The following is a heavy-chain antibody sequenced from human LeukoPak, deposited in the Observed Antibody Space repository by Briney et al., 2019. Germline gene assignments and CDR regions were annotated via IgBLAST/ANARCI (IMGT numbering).Heavy chain of an antibody. D-gene: IGHD5-12*01. V-gene: IGHV4-61*02. J-gene: IGHJ4*02. CDR1: GGSISSGSYY. Sequence: SETLSLTCTVSGGSISSGSYYWSWIRQPAWKGLEWIGRIYTSGSTNYNPSLKSRVTISVDTSKNQFSLKLSSVTAADTAVYYCARLDVGSGYLIDYWGQGTLVTVSS. CDR2: IYTSGST. CDR3: ARLDVGSGYLIDY.